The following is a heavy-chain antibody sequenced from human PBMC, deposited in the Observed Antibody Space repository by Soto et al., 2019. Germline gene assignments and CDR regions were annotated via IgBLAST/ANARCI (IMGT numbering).Heavy chain of an antibody. Sequence: GASVKVSCKASGYTFTSYGISWVRQAPGQGLEWMGWISAYNGNTNYAQKLQGRVTMTTDTSTSTAYMELRSLRSDDTAVYYCARVANSYSSPPRGYYGMDVWGQGTTVTVSS. D-gene: IGHD4-4*01. CDR1: GYTFTSYG. CDR2: ISAYNGNT. V-gene: IGHV1-18*01. J-gene: IGHJ6*02. CDR3: ARVANSYSSPPRGYYGMDV.